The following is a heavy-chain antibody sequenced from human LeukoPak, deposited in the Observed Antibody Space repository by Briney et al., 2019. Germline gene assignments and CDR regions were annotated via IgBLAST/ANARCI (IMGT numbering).Heavy chain of an antibody. Sequence: QAGGSLRLSCAASGFTFSSYGMHWVRQAPGKGLEWVAFIRYDGSNKYYADSVKGRFTISRDNSKNTLYLRTNSLRAEDTAVYYCARGYYYYYMDVWGKGTTVTVSS. CDR2: IRYDGSNK. J-gene: IGHJ6*03. CDR1: GFTFSSYG. V-gene: IGHV3-30*02. CDR3: ARGYYYYYMDV.